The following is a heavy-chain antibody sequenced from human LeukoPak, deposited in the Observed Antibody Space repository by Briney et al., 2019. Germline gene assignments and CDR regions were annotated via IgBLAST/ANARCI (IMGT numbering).Heavy chain of an antibody. CDR1: GLTVSRNY. J-gene: IGHJ3*01. D-gene: IGHD1-26*01. V-gene: IGHV3-53*01. Sequence: GGSLRLSCAASGLTVSRNYMSWVRQAPGQGLEWVSIIYSGGSTIYGGSVKARFTISRDNSKTKPFLHMNGLSATAPPVYYCARNMGEWGRAFDFWGQGTMVTVSS. CDR2: IYSGGST. CDR3: ARNMGEWGRAFDF.